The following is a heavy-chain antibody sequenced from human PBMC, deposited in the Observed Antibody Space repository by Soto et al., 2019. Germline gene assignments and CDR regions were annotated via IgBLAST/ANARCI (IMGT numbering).Heavy chain of an antibody. J-gene: IGHJ4*02. Sequence: QVQLVQSGAEVKKPGSSVKVSCKASGGTFSSHAISWVRQAPGQGLEWMGGIIPIFGTANYAQKFQGRVTITADESTSTAYMELSSLRSEDTAVYYCARGYYYDSSGYYELFDYWGQGTLVTVSS. CDR2: IIPIFGTA. D-gene: IGHD3-22*01. V-gene: IGHV1-69*01. CDR1: GGTFSSHA. CDR3: ARGYYYDSSGYYELFDY.